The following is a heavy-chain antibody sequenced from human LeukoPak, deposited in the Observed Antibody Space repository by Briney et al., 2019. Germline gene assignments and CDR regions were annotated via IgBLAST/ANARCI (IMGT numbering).Heavy chain of an antibody. CDR2: ISYDGSNK. CDR1: GFTFSSYG. CDR3: ARAPSSSNLLVFDY. J-gene: IGHJ4*02. D-gene: IGHD6-13*01. V-gene: IGHV3-30*03. Sequence: GGSLRLSCAASGFTFSSYGMHWVRQAPGKGLEWVAVISYDGSNKYYADSVKGRFTISRDNSKNTLYLQMNSLRAEDTAVYYCARAPSSSNLLVFDYWGQGTLVTVSS.